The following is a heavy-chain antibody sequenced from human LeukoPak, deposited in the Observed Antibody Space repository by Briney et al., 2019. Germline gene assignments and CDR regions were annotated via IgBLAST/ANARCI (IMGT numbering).Heavy chain of an antibody. D-gene: IGHD2-15*01. J-gene: IGHJ4*02. CDR3: ARDGPRYCSGGSCSSGEY. CDR1: GFTVSSNY. Sequence: PGGSLRLSCAASGFTVSSNYMSWVRQAPGEGLEWVSVIYSGGSTYYADSVKGRFTISRDNSKNTLYLQMNSLRAEDTAVYYCARDGPRYCSGGSCSSGEYWGQGTLVTVSS. V-gene: IGHV3-66*01. CDR2: IYSGGST.